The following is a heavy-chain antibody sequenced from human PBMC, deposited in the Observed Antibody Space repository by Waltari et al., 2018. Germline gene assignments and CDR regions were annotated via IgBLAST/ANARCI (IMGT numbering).Heavy chain of an antibody. CDR2: IGSSSSTI. V-gene: IGHV3-48*04. D-gene: IGHD2-2*02. Sequence: EVQLVESGGGLVQPGGSLRLSCAASGFTFSTYSMNWVRQAPGKGLEWVSYIGSSSSTIFYADSVKGRFTVSRDTAKNSLYLQMNSLRAEDTAVYYCARTGLCSTTSCYTSFDFWGQGTLVTVSS. CDR1: GFTFSTYS. J-gene: IGHJ4*02. CDR3: ARTGLCSTTSCYTSFDF.